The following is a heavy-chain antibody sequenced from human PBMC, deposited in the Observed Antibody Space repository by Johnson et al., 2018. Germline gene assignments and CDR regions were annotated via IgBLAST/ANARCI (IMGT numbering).Heavy chain of an antibody. CDR2: ISWNSGRI. V-gene: IGHV3-9*01. CDR3: AKAPTPNTAPHDMDV. CDR1: GFTFDDYA. Sequence: VQLVQSGGGLVQPGRSLRLSCAASGFTFDDYAMHWVRQAPGKGLEWVSGISWNSGRIVYADSVKGRFTISRDNAKSSLYLQMNSLRAEDTALYYCAKAPTPNTAPHDMDVWAKGTTVTVSS. J-gene: IGHJ6*03. D-gene: IGHD5-18*01.